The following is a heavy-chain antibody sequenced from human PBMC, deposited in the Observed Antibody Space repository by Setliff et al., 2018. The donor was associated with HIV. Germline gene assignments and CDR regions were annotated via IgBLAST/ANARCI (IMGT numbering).Heavy chain of an antibody. CDR1: GGTFSSYA. CDR2: IIPIFGTA. J-gene: IGHJ6*02. CDR3: ARGEVTAISDYYYYGMDV. D-gene: IGHD2-21*02. Sequence: ASVKVSCKASGGTFSSYAISWVRQAPGQGLEWVGGIIPIFGTANYAQKFQGRVTITTDESTSTAYMELSSLRSEDTAVYYCARGEVTAISDYYYYGMDVWGQGTTVTVS. V-gene: IGHV1-69*05.